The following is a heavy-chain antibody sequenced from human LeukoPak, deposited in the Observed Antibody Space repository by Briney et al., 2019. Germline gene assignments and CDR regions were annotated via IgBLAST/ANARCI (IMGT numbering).Heavy chain of an antibody. V-gene: IGHV4-34*01. CDR3: ATEMATAIDY. J-gene: IGHJ4*02. Sequence: SETLSLTCAVYGGSFSGYYWSWIRQPPGKGLEWIGEINHSGSTNYNPSLKSRVTISVDTSENRFSLKLSSVTAADTAVYYCATEMATAIDYWGQGTLVTVSS. D-gene: IGHD5-24*01. CDR1: GGSFSGYY. CDR2: INHSGST.